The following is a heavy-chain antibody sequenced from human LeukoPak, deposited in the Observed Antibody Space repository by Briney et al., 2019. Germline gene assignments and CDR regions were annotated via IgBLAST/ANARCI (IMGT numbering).Heavy chain of an antibody. Sequence: PGGSLRLSCAASGFTLSTFAVTWVRQAPGKGLEWVSTISDSGGSTYYADSVRGRFTISRDLSKNTLYLQMNSLRAEDTALYYCAKDGHYDILTGPEDWGQGTLVTVSS. CDR1: GFTLSTFA. CDR3: AKDGHYDILTGPED. D-gene: IGHD3-9*01. CDR2: ISDSGGST. V-gene: IGHV3-23*01. J-gene: IGHJ4*02.